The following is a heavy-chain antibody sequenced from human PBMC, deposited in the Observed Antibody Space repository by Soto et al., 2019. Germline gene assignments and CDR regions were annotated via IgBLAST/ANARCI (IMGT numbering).Heavy chain of an antibody. CDR3: TTGLSSGYYNFDY. CDR1: GFTFSNAW. CDR2: IKRKSDGGTT. J-gene: IGHJ4*02. D-gene: IGHD3-22*01. V-gene: IGHV3-15*01. Sequence: GSLRLSCAASGFTFSNAWMSWVRQAPGKALEWVGRIKRKSDGGTTDYAAPVKGRFTISRDDSKNTLYLQMNSLKTEDTAVYYCTTGLSSGYYNFDYWGQGTPVTVSS.